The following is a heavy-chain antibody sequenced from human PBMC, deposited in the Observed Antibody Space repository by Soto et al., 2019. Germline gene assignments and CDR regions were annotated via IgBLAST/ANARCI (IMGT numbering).Heavy chain of an antibody. CDR2: VSYDGSKK. J-gene: IGHJ4*02. D-gene: IGHD3-22*01. CDR3: ARWVGGSMSDNSGKSYS. CDR1: GFTFSRNG. V-gene: IGHV3-30*03. Sequence: QVQLVESGGGVVQPGTSLRLTCAGSGFTFSRNGMHWVRQAPGKGLEWVALVSYDGSKKYYVDSVKGRFTISRDNSENTLYLQMNSLRAEDTAVYYCARWVGGSMSDNSGKSYSWGQGTLVTVSS.